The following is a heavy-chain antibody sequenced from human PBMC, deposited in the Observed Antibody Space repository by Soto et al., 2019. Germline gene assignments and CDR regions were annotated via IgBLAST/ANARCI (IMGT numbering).Heavy chain of an antibody. CDR2: ISYEGSKK. Sequence: QVQLVESGGGVVQPGRSLRLSCAATGFSFSSYGMHWVRQAPGKGLEWVAVISYEGSKKYYADSVKGRFTISRDNSKNTLYLQMNSLRGEDTAVYYCAKDLSEMATMQWLDCWGQGTLVTVSS. CDR3: AKDLSEMATMQWLDC. J-gene: IGHJ5*01. CDR1: GFSFSSYG. V-gene: IGHV3-30*18.